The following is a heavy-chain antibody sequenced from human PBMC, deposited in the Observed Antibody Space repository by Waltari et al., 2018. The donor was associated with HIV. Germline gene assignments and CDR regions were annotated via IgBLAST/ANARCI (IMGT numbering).Heavy chain of an antibody. CDR1: GLPFVDYA. CDR2: IRSKTSGETR. CDR3: VRDLAWRAFDV. J-gene: IGHJ3*01. D-gene: IGHD3-3*01. Sequence: QLVESGGALIQPGRPLRLSCTASGLPFVDYAMNWVRQAPGKGLEWVGFIRSKTSGETREYAASVKGRFSISRDDSKGMVYLQMNSLRADDTALYYCVRDLAWRAFDVWGQGTMVTVSS. V-gene: IGHV3-49*04.